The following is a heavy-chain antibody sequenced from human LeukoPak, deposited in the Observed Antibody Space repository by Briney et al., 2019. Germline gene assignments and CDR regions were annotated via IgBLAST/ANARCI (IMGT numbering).Heavy chain of an antibody. J-gene: IGHJ5*02. V-gene: IGHV3-11*01. CDR2: ISMSGSVI. CDR3: ARGGWSRGWFDP. CDR1: GFKFRDYY. Sequence: PGGSLRLSCAASGFKFRDYYMSSIRQAPGKGLEWISYISMSGSVIQYSDSVKGRFTTSRDNVKNSLHLQMDSLRVDDTAVYYCARGGWSRGWFDPWGQGTLVSVSS. D-gene: IGHD3-22*01.